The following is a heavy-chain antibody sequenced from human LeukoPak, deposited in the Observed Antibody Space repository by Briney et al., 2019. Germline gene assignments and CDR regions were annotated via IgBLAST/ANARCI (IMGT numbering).Heavy chain of an antibody. J-gene: IGHJ4*02. CDR1: GYTFTNYD. V-gene: IGHV1-8*01. CDR2: INPNSGNT. D-gene: IGHD2-8*02. Sequence: ASVKVSCKASGYTFTNYDINWVRQATGQGLEWMRWINPNSGNTGYAQKFQGRVTMTRNTSISTAYMDLSSLRSEDTAVYYCVSDVDTGGVWFDYWGQGTLVTVSS. CDR3: VSDVDTGGVWFDY.